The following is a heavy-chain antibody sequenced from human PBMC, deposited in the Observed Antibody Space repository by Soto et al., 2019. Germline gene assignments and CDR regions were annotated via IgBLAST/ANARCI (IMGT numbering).Heavy chain of an antibody. CDR1: GFFISSGNY. CDR3: ARARWYDAFDV. Sequence: PSETLSLTCAVSGFFISSGNYWGWIRKPPGKGLEWIGSIFHGGNTYYNPSLKSRVTISVDMSKNQFSQKLNSVTAADTAVYYCARARWYDAFDVWGQGTVVTVSS. J-gene: IGHJ3*01. V-gene: IGHV4-38-2*01. D-gene: IGHD2-15*01. CDR2: IFHGGNT.